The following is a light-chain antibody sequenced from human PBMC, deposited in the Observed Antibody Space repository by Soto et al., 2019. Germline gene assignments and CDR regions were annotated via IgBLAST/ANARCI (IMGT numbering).Light chain of an antibody. CDR1: SSDVGGYNF. Sequence: QSVLTQPRSVSGSPGQSVTISCTGTSSDVGGYNFVSWYQQSPGKAPKLIIYDVTKRPSGVPDRFSGSKSGTSASLAISGLQSEDEAVYYCASWDDSLNGYVFGTGTKLTVL. V-gene: IGLV2-11*01. J-gene: IGLJ1*01. CDR2: DVT. CDR3: ASWDDSLNGYV.